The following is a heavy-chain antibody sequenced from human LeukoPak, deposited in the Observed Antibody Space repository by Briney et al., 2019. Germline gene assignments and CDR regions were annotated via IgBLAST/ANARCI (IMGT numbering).Heavy chain of an antibody. D-gene: IGHD5-24*01. J-gene: IGHJ4*02. CDR1: GGSISSYN. V-gene: IGHV4-59*01. CDR3: ARTGGYNSPFSF. CDR2: VSYSGST. Sequence: TSETLSLTCTVSGGSISSYNWNWVRQPPGKGLEWIGYVSYSGSTNYNPSLKSRVTISVDTSKNQFSLKLNSVTAADTAVYYCARTGGYNSPFSFWGQGALVTVSS.